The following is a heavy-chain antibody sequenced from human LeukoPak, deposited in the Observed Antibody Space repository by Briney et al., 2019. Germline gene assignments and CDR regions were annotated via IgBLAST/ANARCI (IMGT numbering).Heavy chain of an antibody. CDR3: ANLHRDSDGYYYVDN. J-gene: IGHJ4*02. V-gene: IGHV4-4*07. Sequence: KPSETLSLTCSVSGGPISNYYWSWIRQPAGKGLEWIGRIYTSGSTKYNPSLKSRVTMSLDKSKNQFSLKLSSVIAADTAVYYCANLHRDSDGYYYVDNWGQGTLVTVSS. CDR1: GGPISNYY. D-gene: IGHD3-22*01. CDR2: IYTSGST.